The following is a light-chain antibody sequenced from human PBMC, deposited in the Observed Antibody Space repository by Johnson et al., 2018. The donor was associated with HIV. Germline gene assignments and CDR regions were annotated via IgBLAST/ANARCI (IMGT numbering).Light chain of an antibody. CDR2: DNN. V-gene: IGLV1-51*01. CDR1: SSNIGNNY. J-gene: IGLJ1*01. CDR3: GTWDSSLSAGV. Sequence: QSVLTQPPSVSAAPGQKVTISCSGSSSNIGNNYVSWYQQLPGTAPKLLIYDNNKRPSGIPDRCSGFKSGTSATLGITGLQTGDEADYYCGTWDSSLSAGVFGTGTKVTVL.